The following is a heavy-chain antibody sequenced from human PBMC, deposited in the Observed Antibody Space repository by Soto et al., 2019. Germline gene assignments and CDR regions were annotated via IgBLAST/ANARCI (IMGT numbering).Heavy chain of an antibody. CDR3: ARATYYDFWSGYLPYYYYYMAV. J-gene: IGHJ6*03. CDR1: GFTFSSYW. CDR2: IKQDGSEK. D-gene: IGHD3-3*01. V-gene: IGHV3-7*01. Sequence: GSLRLSCAASGFTFSSYWMSWVRQAPGKGLEWVANIKQDGSEKYYVDSVKGRFTISRDNAKNSLYLQMNSLRAEDTAVYYCARATYYDFWSGYLPYYYYYMAVWGKGPTVTVSS.